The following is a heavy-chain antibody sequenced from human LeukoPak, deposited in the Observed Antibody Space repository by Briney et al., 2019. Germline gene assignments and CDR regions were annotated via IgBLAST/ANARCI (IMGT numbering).Heavy chain of an antibody. J-gene: IGHJ4*02. CDR3: ARVRGRGTYFLDY. CDR1: GGSVTSGSYY. V-gene: IGHV4-61*01. CDR2: MYSSGST. D-gene: IGHD1-26*01. Sequence: TSSETLSLTCTVSGGSVTSGSYYRSWIRQPPGKGLEWIGYMYSSGSTNYNPSLQSRVTISVDTSNNQFSLKLSSVTAADTAMYYCARVRGRGTYFLDYWGQGTLVTVSS.